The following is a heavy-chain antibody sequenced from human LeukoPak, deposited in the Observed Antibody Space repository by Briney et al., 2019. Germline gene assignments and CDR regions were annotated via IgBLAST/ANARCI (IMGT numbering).Heavy chain of an antibody. CDR1: GFTFSSYG. V-gene: IGHV3-33*01. CDR2: IWYDGSNK. D-gene: IGHD2-2*02. J-gene: IGHJ4*02. CDR3: ARDSVGDIVVVPAAIDIDY. Sequence: GGSLRLSCAASGFTFSSYGMHWVRQAPGKGLEWVAVIWYDGSNKYYADSVKGRFTISRDNSKNTLYLQMNSLRAEDTAVYYCARDSVGDIVVVPAAIDIDYWGQGTLVTVSS.